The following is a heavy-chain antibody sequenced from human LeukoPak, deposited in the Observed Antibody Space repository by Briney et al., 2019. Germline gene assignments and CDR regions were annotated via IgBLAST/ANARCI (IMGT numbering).Heavy chain of an antibody. D-gene: IGHD3-22*01. CDR2: ISSSGGTI. J-gene: IGHJ4*02. CDR1: GFTFSDYY. V-gene: IGHV3-11*01. Sequence: GGSLRLSCAASGFTFSDYYMSWIRQAPGEGLEWISYISSSGGTISYADSVKGRITISRDIAKNSLYLQMNSLRAEGTAVYYCARLRADSSGSYYFDYWGQGTLVTVSS. CDR3: ARLRADSSGSYYFDY.